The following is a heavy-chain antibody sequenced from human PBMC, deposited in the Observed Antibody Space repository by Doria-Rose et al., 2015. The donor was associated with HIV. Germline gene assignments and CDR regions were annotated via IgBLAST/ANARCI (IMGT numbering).Heavy chain of an antibody. V-gene: IGHV3-53*01. Sequence: TVSSNYMRWVRQAPGKGLEWVSFMSGGAGTHYADSVMGRFTISRDNSKNILYLQMNSLGVEDTAVYYCARGTPDGDCVFHWGQGTRGTVSS. J-gene: IGHJ4*02. CDR3: ARGTPDGDCVFH. CDR2: MSGGAGT. CDR1: TVSSNY. D-gene: IGHD2-21*02.